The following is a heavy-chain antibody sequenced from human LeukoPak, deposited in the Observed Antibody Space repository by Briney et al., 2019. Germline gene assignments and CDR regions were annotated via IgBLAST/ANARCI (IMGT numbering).Heavy chain of an antibody. CDR3: ARRTRGEYYDSSGYYPMPAYYYYGMDV. CDR1: GYTLTELS. J-gene: IGHJ6*02. Sequence: AAVKVCFKVSGYTLTELSMHWVRQAPGKGLEWVGGFDPEDGGAIYAQTVQVRVTITMDESTSTAYKELISLRSEDTAVYYCARRTRGEYYDSSGYYPMPAYYYYGMDVWGQGTTVTVSS. D-gene: IGHD3-22*01. V-gene: IGHV1-24*01. CDR2: FDPEDGGA.